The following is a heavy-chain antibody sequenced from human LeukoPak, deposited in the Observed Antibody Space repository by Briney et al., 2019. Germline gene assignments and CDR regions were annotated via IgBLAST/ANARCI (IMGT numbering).Heavy chain of an antibody. CDR3: ARDSNTGYSSGWLPFDY. J-gene: IGHJ4*02. V-gene: IGHV4-59*01. Sequence: SETLSLTCTVSGGSITSYYWSWIRQPPGKGLEWIGYIYYSGSTSYNPSLKSRVTISVDTSKNQFSLKLSSVTAADTAVYYCARDSNTGYSSGWLPFDYWGQGTLVTVSS. CDR2: IYYSGST. D-gene: IGHD6-19*01. CDR1: GGSITSYY.